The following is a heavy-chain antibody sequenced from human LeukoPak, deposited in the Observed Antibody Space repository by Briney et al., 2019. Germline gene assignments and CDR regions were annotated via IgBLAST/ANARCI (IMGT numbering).Heavy chain of an antibody. Sequence: GGSLRLSCAASGFTFDDYGMTWVRQAPGKGLEWVSGINWNGGSTGYADSVKGRFTISRDNSKNSLYLQMNSLRTEDTALYYCAKRRGMESQYYYDSSGGAFDIWGQGTMVTVSS. CDR2: INWNGGST. V-gene: IGHV3-20*04. D-gene: IGHD3-22*01. CDR1: GFTFDDYG. J-gene: IGHJ3*02. CDR3: AKRRGMESQYYYDSSGGAFDI.